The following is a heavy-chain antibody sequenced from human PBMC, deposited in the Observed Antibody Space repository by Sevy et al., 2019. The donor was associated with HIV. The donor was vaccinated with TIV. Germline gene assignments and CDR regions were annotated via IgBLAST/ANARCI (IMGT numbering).Heavy chain of an antibody. Sequence: GGSLRLSCEASGFTFSSSSMNWVRQAPGKGLEWVSSISSSSSYIYYADSVKGRFTISRDNAKNSLYLQMNSLRAEDTAVYYCAREGQWLPDYWGQGTLVTVSS. CDR2: ISSSSSYI. CDR3: AREGQWLPDY. V-gene: IGHV3-21*01. J-gene: IGHJ4*02. CDR1: GFTFSSSS. D-gene: IGHD6-19*01.